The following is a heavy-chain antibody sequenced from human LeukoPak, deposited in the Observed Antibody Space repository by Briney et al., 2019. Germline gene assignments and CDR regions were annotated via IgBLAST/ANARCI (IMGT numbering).Heavy chain of an antibody. J-gene: IGHJ4*02. Sequence: ASVKVSCKASGYTFTRYAMNWVRQAPGQGLEWMGWININTGNPTYAQGSTGRFVFSLDTSVSTSYLQISSLKAEDTAVYYCARAYYYDSSGYYYNSELFDYWGQGTLVTVSS. CDR1: GYTFTRYA. CDR3: ARAYYYDSSGYYYNSELFDY. D-gene: IGHD3-22*01. V-gene: IGHV7-4-1*02. CDR2: ININTGNP.